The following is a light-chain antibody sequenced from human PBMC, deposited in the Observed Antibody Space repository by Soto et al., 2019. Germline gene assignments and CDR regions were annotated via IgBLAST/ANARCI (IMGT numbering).Light chain of an antibody. J-gene: IGLJ2*01. CDR3: CSYASSSTRVI. V-gene: IGLV2-14*03. Sequence: QSVLTQPASVSGSPGQSITISCTGTGSDVGGYNFVSWYQQHPGKAPKLMIYDVNIRPSGGSNRFSGSKSGNTASLTISGLQAEDEADYYCCSYASSSTRVIFGGGTKLTVL. CDR2: DVN. CDR1: GSDVGGYNF.